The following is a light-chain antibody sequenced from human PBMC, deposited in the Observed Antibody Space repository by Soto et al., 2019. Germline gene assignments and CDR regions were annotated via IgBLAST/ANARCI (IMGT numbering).Light chain of an antibody. Sequence: QSVLTQPPSASGTPGQRVTVSCSGSSSNIASNTVNWYQRLPGTAPKLLIYSNDQRPSGVPDRFSASKSGTSASLAISGLQSEDEADYYCASWDDSLNGHVFGTGTKGTVL. V-gene: IGLV1-44*01. J-gene: IGLJ1*01. CDR3: ASWDDSLNGHV. CDR2: SND. CDR1: SSNIASNT.